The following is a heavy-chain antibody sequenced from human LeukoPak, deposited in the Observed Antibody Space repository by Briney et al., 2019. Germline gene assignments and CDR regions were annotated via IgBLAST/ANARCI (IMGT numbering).Heavy chain of an antibody. CDR1: GYTVTRYY. Sequence: ASVKLSSKASGYTVTRYYMHCVRHAPGQGLEWMGCINPNSGGTNYAQKFQGRVTMTRDTSISTAYMELSRLESDDTAGYYCARVGQLLDFDYWGEGTMVTVSS. V-gene: IGHV1-2*02. D-gene: IGHD3-10*01. J-gene: IGHJ4*02. CDR2: INPNSGGT. CDR3: ARVGQLLDFDY.